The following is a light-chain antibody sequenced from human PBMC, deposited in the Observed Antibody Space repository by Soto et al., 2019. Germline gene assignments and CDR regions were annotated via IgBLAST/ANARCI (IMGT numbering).Light chain of an antibody. J-gene: IGKJ1*01. Sequence: EIVLTQSPGTLSLSPGEKATLSCRASQSVSSYLAWYQQKPGQAPSLLIYDASSRATGIPARFSGSGSGTEFTLTINSLQSEDFAVYYGQQYNNWPRTFGQGTKVDIK. V-gene: IGKV3D-15*01. CDR3: QQYNNWPRT. CDR1: QSVSSY. CDR2: DAS.